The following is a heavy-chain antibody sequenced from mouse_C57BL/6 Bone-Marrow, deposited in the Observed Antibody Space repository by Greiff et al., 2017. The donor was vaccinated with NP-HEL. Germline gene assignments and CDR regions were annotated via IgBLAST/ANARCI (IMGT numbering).Heavy chain of an antibody. Sequence: EVQLQQSGPELVKPGASVKISCKASGYSFTGYYMNWVKQSPEKSLEWIGEINPSTGGTTYNQKFKAKATLTVDKSSSTAYMQLKSLTSEDSAVYYCASGGYDGYLRFAYWGQGTLVTVSA. CDR1: GYSFTGYY. J-gene: IGHJ3*01. CDR3: ASGGYDGYLRFAY. V-gene: IGHV1-42*01. CDR2: INPSTGGT. D-gene: IGHD2-3*01.